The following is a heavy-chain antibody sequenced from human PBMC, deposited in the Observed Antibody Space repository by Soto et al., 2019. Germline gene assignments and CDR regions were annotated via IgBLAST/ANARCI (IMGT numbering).Heavy chain of an antibody. CDR2: INHSGST. CDR1: GGSFSGYY. Sequence: SETLSLTCAVYGGSFSGYYWSWIRQPPGKGLEWIGEINHSGSTNYNPSLKSRVTISVDTSKNQFSLKLGCVTAAETAVYYCARYSSSWYDFDYWGQGTLVTVSS. V-gene: IGHV4-34*01. D-gene: IGHD6-13*01. J-gene: IGHJ4*02. CDR3: ARYSSSWYDFDY.